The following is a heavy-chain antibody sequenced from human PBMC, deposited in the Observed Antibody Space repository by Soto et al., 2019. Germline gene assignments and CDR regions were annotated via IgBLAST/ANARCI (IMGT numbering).Heavy chain of an antibody. CDR2: VYYSGST. J-gene: IGHJ3*02. CDR3: ARDWPYYYESSGYFGAFDI. V-gene: IGHV4-59*01. CDR1: GGSISRYY. Sequence: PSETLSLTCNVSGGSISRYYWSWIRQPPGKGLEWIGYVYYSGSTNYNPSLKSRVTISVDASKNQFSLRLSSVTAADTAVYYCARDWPYYYESSGYFGAFDIWGQGAMVTVSS. D-gene: IGHD3-22*01.